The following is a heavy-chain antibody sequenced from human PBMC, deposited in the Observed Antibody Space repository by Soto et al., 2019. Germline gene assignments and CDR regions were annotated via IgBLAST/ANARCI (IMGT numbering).Heavy chain of an antibody. D-gene: IGHD2-21*02. CDR1: GFTFSSYS. CDR2: FRTGGDDGTT. J-gene: IGHJ4*02. CDR3: ARTRTAFYRYYFDS. Sequence: GGSLRLSCAASGFTFSSYSMSWVRQAPGKGLEWVSGFRTGGDDGTTYYADSVKGRFTISKDFSKNTVSLQMTGLRVDDTAVYYCARTRTAFYRYYFDSWGQGALVTVSS. V-gene: IGHV3-23*01.